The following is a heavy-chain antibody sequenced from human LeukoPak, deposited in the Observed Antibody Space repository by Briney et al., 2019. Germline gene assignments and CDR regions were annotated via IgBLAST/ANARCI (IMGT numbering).Heavy chain of an antibody. V-gene: IGHV4-39*01. Sequence: PSETLSLTCTVSGGSITSSRYYWGWIPQPRGKGLEWIGSTYYSGRTNYNPSLKSRVTISVDTSKNQSYLKLSPEPAADTAVYSCANYSSREMVVSATGFDIWGQGTLVTVSS. CDR1: GGSITSSRYY. CDR3: ANYSSREMVVSATGFDI. D-gene: IGHD2-15*01. J-gene: IGHJ5*02. CDR2: TYYSGRT.